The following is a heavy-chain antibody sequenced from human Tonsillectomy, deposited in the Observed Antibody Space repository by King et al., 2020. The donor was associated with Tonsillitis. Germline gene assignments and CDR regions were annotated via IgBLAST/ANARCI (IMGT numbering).Heavy chain of an antibody. CDR2: ISSSGSTI. V-gene: IGHV3-11*01. CDR3: ASGILNYYDSSGYYQSPRTVA. Sequence: VQLVESGGGLVKPGGSLRLSCAASGFTFSDYYMSWIRQAPGKGLEWVSYISSSGSTIYNADSVKGRFTISRDNAKNSLYLQMNSLRAEDTAVYYCASGILNYYDSSGYYQSPRTVAGGQGTLVTVSS. CDR1: GFTFSDYY. J-gene: IGHJ4*02. D-gene: IGHD3-22*01.